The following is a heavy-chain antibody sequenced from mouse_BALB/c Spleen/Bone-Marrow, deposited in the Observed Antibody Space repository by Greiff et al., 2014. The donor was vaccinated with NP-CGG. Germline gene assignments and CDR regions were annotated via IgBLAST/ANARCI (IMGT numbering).Heavy chain of an antibody. V-gene: IGHV1-9*01. CDR1: GYTFSSYW. Sequence: QVQLKQSGAELMKPGASVNISCKATGYTFSSYWIEWVKQRPGHGLEWIGEILPGSGSTNYNEKFKGKATFTADTSSNTAYMQLSSLTAEDSAVNYCAKGYAMDYWGQGTSVTVSS. CDR3: AKGYAMDY. CDR2: ILPGSGST. J-gene: IGHJ4*01.